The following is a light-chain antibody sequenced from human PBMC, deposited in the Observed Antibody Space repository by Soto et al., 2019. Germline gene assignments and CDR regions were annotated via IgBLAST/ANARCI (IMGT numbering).Light chain of an antibody. J-gene: IGKJ5*01. CDR3: QHYGAAPIT. Sequence: EIVLTQSPGTLSLSPGARDPLSCRASQSVGGNVAWYQQIPGQPPKLLIFGASSRATGIADKFSGSGSGTDFTLTISRLEPADFALYYCQHYGAAPITFGQGTRLEIK. V-gene: IGKV3-20*01. CDR1: QSVGGN. CDR2: GAS.